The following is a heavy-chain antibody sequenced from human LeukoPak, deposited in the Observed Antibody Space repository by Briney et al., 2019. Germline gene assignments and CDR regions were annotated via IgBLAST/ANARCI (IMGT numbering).Heavy chain of an antibody. V-gene: IGHV4-59*08. CDR1: GDSISSYY. CDR3: ARHDSSWYGYFFDH. J-gene: IGHJ4*02. CDR2: IYYSGST. D-gene: IGHD6-13*01. Sequence: SETLSLTCAVSGDSISSYYWSWIRQPPGKGLEWIGYIYYSGSTNYNPSLKSRVTISVDTSKNQFSLKLSSVTAADTAVYYCARHDSSWYGYFFDHWGQGTLVTVSS.